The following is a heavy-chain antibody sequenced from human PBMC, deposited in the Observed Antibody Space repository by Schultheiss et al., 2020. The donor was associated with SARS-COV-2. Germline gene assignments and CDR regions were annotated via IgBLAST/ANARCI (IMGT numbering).Heavy chain of an antibody. J-gene: IGHJ3*02. CDR2: IYTSGST. CDR3: ARDQRLLWFGELALDAFDI. V-gene: IGHV4-4*07. D-gene: IGHD3-10*01. CDR1: GGSISSYY. Sequence: SETLSLTCTVSGGSISSYYWSWIRQPPGKGLEWIGRIYTSGSTNYNPSLKSRVTMSVDTSKNQFSLKLSSVTAADTAVYYCARDQRLLWFGELALDAFDIWGQGTMVTVSS.